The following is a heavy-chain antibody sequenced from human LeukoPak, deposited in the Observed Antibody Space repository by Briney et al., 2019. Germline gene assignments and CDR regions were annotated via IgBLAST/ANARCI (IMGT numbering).Heavy chain of an antibody. V-gene: IGHV4-59*01. CDR1: GGSISSYY. CDR3: ARDYYDSSGYFDAFDI. D-gene: IGHD3-22*01. CDR2: IYYSGST. Sequence: SETLSLTCTVSGGSISSYYWSWIRQPPGKGLEWIGYIYYSGSTNYNPSLKSRVTISVDTSKNQFSLKLSAVTAADTAVYYCARDYYDSSGYFDAFDIWGQGTMVTVSS. J-gene: IGHJ3*02.